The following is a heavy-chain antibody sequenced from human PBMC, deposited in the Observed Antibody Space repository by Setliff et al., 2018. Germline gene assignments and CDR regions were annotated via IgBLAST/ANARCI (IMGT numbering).Heavy chain of an antibody. Sequence: PSETLSLTCTVSGGSISTYYWSWIRQTPVKGLEWIGYVYYSGTTNYNPLFKSRVTISVDRPKNQFSLKLSSVTAADTGVYYCARLSPYNTGPPFDYWGQGTLVTV. CDR3: ARLSPYNTGPPFDY. CDR2: VYYSGTT. V-gene: IGHV4-59*01. CDR1: GGSISTYY. J-gene: IGHJ4*02. D-gene: IGHD2-8*02.